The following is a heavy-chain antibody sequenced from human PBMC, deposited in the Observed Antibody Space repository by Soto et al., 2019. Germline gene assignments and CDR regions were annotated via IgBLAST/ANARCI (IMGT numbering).Heavy chain of an antibody. J-gene: IGHJ4*02. CDR1: GFTFSNAW. CDR3: VTGQYCDY. Sequence: GGSLRLSCIGSGFTFSNAWINWVRQAPGKGLEWVGRIKSRPDGGTTDYAAPVKGRFTISRDDSKNTVYLQMNSLKTEDTALYYCVTGQYCDYWGQGTLVTVSS. V-gene: IGHV3-15*01. CDR2: IKSRPDGGTT.